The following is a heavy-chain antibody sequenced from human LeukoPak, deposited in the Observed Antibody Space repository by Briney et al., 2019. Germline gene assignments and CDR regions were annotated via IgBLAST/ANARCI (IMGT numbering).Heavy chain of an antibody. D-gene: IGHD3-10*01. CDR1: GYSFTGYW. Sequence: GESLKISCKGSGYSFTGYWIGWVRQLPGKGREWMGIIYPGDSDTRYSPSFQGQVTISADKSISTASLHLSSPKLSDKSVDYVSXXHYXXXXXXFDFWGRGTLVTVSS. V-gene: IGHV5-51*01. CDR2: IYPGDSDT. J-gene: IGHJ4*02. CDR3: SXXHYXXXXXXFDF.